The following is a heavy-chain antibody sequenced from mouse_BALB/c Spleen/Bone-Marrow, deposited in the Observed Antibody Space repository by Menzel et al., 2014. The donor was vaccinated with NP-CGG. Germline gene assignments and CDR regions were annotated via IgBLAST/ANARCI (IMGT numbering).Heavy chain of an antibody. CDR3: ARKGPRNARDY. Sequence: QVQLQQSGAELVKPGASVMMSCTAFGYTFTTYPMEWMKQNHGKSLEWIGNFHPFNDDTKYNEKFKGKAKLTVEKSSSTVYWELSRLTSDDSAVYYCARKGPRNARDYWGQGTSVTDSS. CDR2: FHPFNDDT. CDR1: GYTFTTYP. V-gene: IGHV1-47*01. J-gene: IGHJ4*01. D-gene: IGHD3-3*01.